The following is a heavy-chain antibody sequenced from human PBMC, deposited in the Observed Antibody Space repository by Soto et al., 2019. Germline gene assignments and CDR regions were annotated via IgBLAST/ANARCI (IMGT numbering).Heavy chain of an antibody. D-gene: IGHD3-3*01. J-gene: IGHJ6*03. CDR2: MNPNSGNT. Sequence: ASVKVSCKASGYTFTSYDINWVRQATGQGLEGMGWMNPNSGNTGYAQKFQGRVTMTRNTSISTAYMELSSLRSEDTAVYYCARWKIYDFWSGLLYYYYYMDVWGKGTTVTVSS. V-gene: IGHV1-8*01. CDR3: ARWKIYDFWSGLLYYYYYMDV. CDR1: GYTFTSYD.